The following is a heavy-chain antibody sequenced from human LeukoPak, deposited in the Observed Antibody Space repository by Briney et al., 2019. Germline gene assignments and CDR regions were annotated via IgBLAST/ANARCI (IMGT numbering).Heavy chain of an antibody. CDR1: GYRFSSFG. V-gene: IGHV1-18*01. J-gene: IGHJ4*02. CDR2: ISAYNGDT. D-gene: IGHD3-10*01. CDR3: ARGGYYGSGSFPDY. Sequence: GASVKVSCTASGYRFSSFGINWVRQAPGQGLEWMGWISAYNGDTNYAQKLQGRVTMTTDTSTSTAYMDLRSLRSDDTAVYYCARGGYYGSGSFPDYWGQGTLVTVSS.